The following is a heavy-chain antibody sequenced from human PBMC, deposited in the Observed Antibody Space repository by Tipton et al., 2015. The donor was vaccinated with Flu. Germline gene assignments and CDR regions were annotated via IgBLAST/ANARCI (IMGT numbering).Heavy chain of an antibody. Sequence: TLSLTCSISGHSISSDHYWGWIRQPPGKGLEWIGNIFHTGSTYYNPSLKSRVTISLDTFQNQFSLKLTSVTAADTAVYYCATTTYYYGSGSHDYWGQGTLVTVSS. CDR2: IFHTGST. J-gene: IGHJ4*02. CDR3: ATTTYYYGSGSHDY. D-gene: IGHD3-10*01. V-gene: IGHV4-38-2*01. CDR1: GHSISSDHY.